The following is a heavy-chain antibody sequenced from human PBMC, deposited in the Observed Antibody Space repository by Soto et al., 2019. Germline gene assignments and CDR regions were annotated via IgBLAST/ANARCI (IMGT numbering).Heavy chain of an antibody. D-gene: IGHD2-2*01. CDR3: ARASSLYCCSTRRHHIYSDY. CDR2: MNPNSGNT. J-gene: IGHJ4*02. CDR1: GYTFTSYD. Sequence: ASVKVSCKASGYTFTSYDINWVRQATGQGLEWMGWMNPNSGNTGYAQKFQGRVTMTRNTSISTAYMELSSLRSEDTAVYYCARASSLYCCSTRRHHIYSDYRGQGTLVTVS. V-gene: IGHV1-8*01.